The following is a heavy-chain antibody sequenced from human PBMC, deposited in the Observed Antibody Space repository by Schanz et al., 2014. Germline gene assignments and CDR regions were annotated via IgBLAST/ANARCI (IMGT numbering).Heavy chain of an antibody. Sequence: QVRLVQSGAEAREPGASVKVSCKATGYTFTSSGFSWVRQAPGQGLEWVGWIDPNGGATNHAQMLQGRVTMTRDTSISTAYMELSGLTSDDTAVYFCARDPYGKNSGDFDYWGQGTLVTVSS. D-gene: IGHD4-17*01. CDR2: IDPNGGAT. J-gene: IGHJ4*02. V-gene: IGHV1-2*02. CDR1: GYTFTSSG. CDR3: ARDPYGKNSGDFDY.